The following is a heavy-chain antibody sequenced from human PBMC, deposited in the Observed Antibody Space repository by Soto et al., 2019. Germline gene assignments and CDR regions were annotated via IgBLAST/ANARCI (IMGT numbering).Heavy chain of an antibody. CDR2: ISWNSGSI. CDR3: AKENSGFLGMDV. CDR1: GFTFDDYA. Sequence: EVQLVESGGGLVQPGRSLRLSCAASGFTFDDYAMQWVRQAPGKGLEWVSGISWNSGSIGYADSVKGRFTISRDNAKNSLYLQMNSLRAEDTALYYCAKENSGFLGMDVWGQGTTVTVSS. D-gene: IGHD3-22*01. J-gene: IGHJ6*02. V-gene: IGHV3-9*01.